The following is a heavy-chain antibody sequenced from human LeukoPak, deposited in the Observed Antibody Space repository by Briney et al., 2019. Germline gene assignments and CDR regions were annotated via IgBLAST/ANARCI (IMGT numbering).Heavy chain of an antibody. Sequence: PSETLSLTCAVYGGSFSGYYWSWIRQPPGKGLEWIGEINHSGSTNYNPSLKSRVAMSVDTSKNQFSLKLSSVTAADTAVYYCARVPTYQSPRFDYWGQGTLVTVSS. D-gene: IGHD2-2*01. J-gene: IGHJ4*02. CDR3: ARVPTYQSPRFDY. CDR2: INHSGST. V-gene: IGHV4-34*01. CDR1: GGSFSGYY.